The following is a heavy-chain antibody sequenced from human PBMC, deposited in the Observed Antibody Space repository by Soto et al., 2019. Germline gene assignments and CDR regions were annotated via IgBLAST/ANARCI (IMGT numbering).Heavy chain of an antibody. CDR2: INHSGIT. J-gene: IGHJ4*02. CDR1: GGSFSGYY. V-gene: IGHV4-34*01. D-gene: IGHD6-19*01. CDR3: AIGPRMWLAGGGY. Sequence: SETLSLTCAVYGGSFSGYYWSWIRQPPGKGLEWLGEINHSGITDYNPSLKSRITISMDTSKKQFSLKLNSVTAADTAVYYCAIGPRMWLAGGGYWGQGTRVTVS.